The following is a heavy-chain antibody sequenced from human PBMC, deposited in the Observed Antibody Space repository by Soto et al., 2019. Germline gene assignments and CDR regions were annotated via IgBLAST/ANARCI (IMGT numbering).Heavy chain of an antibody. CDR2: ISYDGSNK. V-gene: IGHV3-30-3*01. J-gene: IGHJ6*02. CDR1: GFTFSSYA. D-gene: IGHD1-7*01. CDR3: ARTGANVGLDV. Sequence: AGSLSLSCADSGFTFSSYAMHWVRQAPGKGLEWVAVISYDGSNKYYADSVKGRFTISRDNARNSLYLQMNSLRDEDTAVYYCARTGANVGLDVWGQGTTVTVSS.